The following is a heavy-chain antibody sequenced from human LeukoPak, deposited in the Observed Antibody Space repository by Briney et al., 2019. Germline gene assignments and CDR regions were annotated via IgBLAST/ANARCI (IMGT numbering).Heavy chain of an antibody. J-gene: IGHJ3*02. Sequence: GGSLRLSCAASGFIFSSYSMNWVRQAPGKGLEWVSYISSSSSTIYYADSVKGRFTISRDNAKNSLYLQMNSLRAEDTAVYYCARDRFTFSDAFDIWGQGTMVTVSS. CDR1: GFIFSSYS. CDR3: ARDRFTFSDAFDI. V-gene: IGHV3-48*04. CDR2: ISSSSSTI. D-gene: IGHD2/OR15-2a*01.